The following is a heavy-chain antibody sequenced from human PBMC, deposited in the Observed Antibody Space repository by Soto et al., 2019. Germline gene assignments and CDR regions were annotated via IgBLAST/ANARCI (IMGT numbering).Heavy chain of an antibody. V-gene: IGHV4-31*03. D-gene: IGHD5-18*01. CDR1: GGSISSGGYY. Sequence: PSETLSLTCTVSGGSISSGGYYWSWIRQHPGKGLEWIGYIYYSGSTYYNPSLKSRVTISIDTSKNQFSLKLSSVTAADTAVYYCARASDTAFDYWGQGTLVTVSS. CDR3: ARASDTAFDY. CDR2: IYYSGST. J-gene: IGHJ4*02.